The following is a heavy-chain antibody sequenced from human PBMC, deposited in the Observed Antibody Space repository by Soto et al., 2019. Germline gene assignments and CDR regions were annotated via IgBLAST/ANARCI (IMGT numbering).Heavy chain of an antibody. CDR3: VRGDREDIAVVVGARPGEYGMDF. CDR1: GLTFSSYA. V-gene: IGHV3-30-3*01. CDR2: ISYSGSNK. J-gene: IGHJ6*02. D-gene: IGHD2-15*01. Sequence: GGSLRLSCATSGLTFSSYAMHWVRQAPGKGLEWVAVISYSGSNKAYVDSVKGRFTISRDNSKNTLYLQMNSLRAEDTAVYYCVRGDREDIAVVVGARPGEYGMDFCGHGTTVTVSS.